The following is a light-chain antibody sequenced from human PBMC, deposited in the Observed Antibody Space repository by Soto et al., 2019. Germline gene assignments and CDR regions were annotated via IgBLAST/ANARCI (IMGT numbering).Light chain of an antibody. V-gene: IGKV1-33*01. CDR3: EQYDDLPLT. Sequence: DIQMTQSPSSLSASVGDRVTITCRASQGIRNYLNWFQQIPGKAPKPLIYDASNLGPGVPSRLSGSGSGTYFTFTISSLQTEDIETDYCEQYDDLPLTFGGGTKVEIK. CDR2: DAS. CDR1: QGIRNY. J-gene: IGKJ4*01.